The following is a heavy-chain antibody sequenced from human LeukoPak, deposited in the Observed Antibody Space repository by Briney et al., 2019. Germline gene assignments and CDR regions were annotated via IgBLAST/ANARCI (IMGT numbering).Heavy chain of an antibody. V-gene: IGHV3-30*18. CDR3: AKDSCGGDCYSLDY. D-gene: IGHD2-21*02. J-gene: IGHJ4*02. Sequence: GGSLRLSCAASGFTFRSYGMHWVRQAPGKGLEWVAIISYDGSHKYYADSVKGRFTISRDSSKNTLYLQMNSLRAEDTAVYYCAKDSCGGDCYSLDYWGQGTLVTVSS. CDR1: GFTFRSYG. CDR2: ISYDGSHK.